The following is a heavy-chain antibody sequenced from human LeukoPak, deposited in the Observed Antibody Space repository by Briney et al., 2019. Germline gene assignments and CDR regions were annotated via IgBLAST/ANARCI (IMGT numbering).Heavy chain of an antibody. Sequence: PGGSLRLSCAASGFSFSNYGMHWVRQAPGKGLEWVAVIWYDGSNKYYADSVKGRFTISRDNSKNTLYLQMNSLRAEDTAVYYCARGYYYDSSFDYWGQGTLVTVSS. D-gene: IGHD3-22*01. CDR1: GFSFSNYG. J-gene: IGHJ4*02. V-gene: IGHV3-33*01. CDR2: IWYDGSNK. CDR3: ARGYYYDSSFDY.